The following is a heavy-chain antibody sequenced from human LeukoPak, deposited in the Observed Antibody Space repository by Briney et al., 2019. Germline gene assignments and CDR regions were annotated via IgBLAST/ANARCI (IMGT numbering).Heavy chain of an antibody. V-gene: IGHV4-39*01. D-gene: IGHD6-13*01. J-gene: IGHJ5*02. CDR3: ARIYSSSWFLNWFDP. CDR2: IYYSGST. Sequence: PSETLSLTCTVSGDSISSSNSYWGWIRQPPGKGLEWIGSIYYSGSTYYNPSLKSRVTISVDTSKNQFSLKLNSVTAADTAVYYCARIYSSSWFLNWFDPWGQGTLVTVSS. CDR1: GDSISSSNSY.